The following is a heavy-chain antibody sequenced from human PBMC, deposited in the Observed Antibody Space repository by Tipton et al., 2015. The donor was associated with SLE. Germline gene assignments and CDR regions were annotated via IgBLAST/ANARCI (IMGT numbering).Heavy chain of an antibody. V-gene: IGHV4-61*02. CDR1: GGSISSGSYY. D-gene: IGHD3-3*02. CDR3: ARDISARFDY. Sequence: TLSLTCTVSGGSISSGSYYWTWIRQPAGKGLEWIGRLYTSGSTNYNPSLKSRVTISVDTSKNQFSLKLSSVTAADTAVYYCARDISARFDYWGQGALVTVSS. CDR2: LYTSGST. J-gene: IGHJ4*02.